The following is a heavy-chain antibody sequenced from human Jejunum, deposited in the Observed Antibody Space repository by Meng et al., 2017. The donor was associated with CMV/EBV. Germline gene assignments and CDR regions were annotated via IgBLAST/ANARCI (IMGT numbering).Heavy chain of an antibody. Sequence: SGFSFSNYAMHWVRQAPGKGLEWLAIMSFDGINKYYADSVKGRFTISRVNSKNTLYLQMNSLRVEDTAVYYCARDIYEVVVAGLDVWGQGTTVTVSS. D-gene: IGHD2-15*01. CDR3: ARDIYEVVVAGLDV. V-gene: IGHV3-30*04. J-gene: IGHJ6*02. CDR1: GFSFSNYA. CDR2: MSFDGINK.